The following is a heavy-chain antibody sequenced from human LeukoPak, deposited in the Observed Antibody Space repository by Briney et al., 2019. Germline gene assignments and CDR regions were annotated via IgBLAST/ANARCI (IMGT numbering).Heavy chain of an antibody. CDR2: IKQDGSTE. CDR1: GFTFSRYW. CDR3: AGDISSSGGLEY. D-gene: IGHD6-6*01. Sequence: GGSLRLSCAASGFTFSRYWVNWVRQAPGKGLEWVANIKQDGSTEYYVDSVKGRFTISRDNAKDSLFLQMNSLRAEDTAVYYCAGDISSSGGLEYWGQGTLVTVSS. V-gene: IGHV3-7*04. J-gene: IGHJ4*02.